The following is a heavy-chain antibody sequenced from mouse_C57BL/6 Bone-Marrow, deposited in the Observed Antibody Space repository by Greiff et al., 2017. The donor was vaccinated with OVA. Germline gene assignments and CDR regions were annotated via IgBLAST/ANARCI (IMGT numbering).Heavy chain of an antibody. CDR3: ARWGVVREYYDV. CDR2: IDPSDSYT. CDR1: GYTFTSYW. D-gene: IGHD1-1*01. V-gene: IGHV1-69*01. J-gene: IGHJ1*03. Sequence: QVQLKQPGAELVMPGASVKLSCKASGYTFTSYWMHWVKQRPGQGLEWIGEIDPSDSYTNYNQKFKGKSTLTVDKSSSTAYMQHSSLTSEDSAVYYWARWGVVREYYDVWGTGTTVTVSS.